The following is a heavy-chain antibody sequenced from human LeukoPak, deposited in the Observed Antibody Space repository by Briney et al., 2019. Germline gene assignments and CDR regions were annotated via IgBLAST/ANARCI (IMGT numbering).Heavy chain of an antibody. Sequence: GGSLRLSCATSGFIFDHFGMNWVRQVPGKGLEWVSGINWDSTSTNYVDSVRGRFTISRDNAKNSLYLQMNSLRVEDTAFYYCARDLKYCTGGMCYSTAVADSWGQGTLVTVSS. D-gene: IGHD2-15*01. CDR3: ARDLKYCTGGMCYSTAVADS. CDR2: INWDSTST. V-gene: IGHV3-20*04. CDR1: GFIFDHFG. J-gene: IGHJ4*02.